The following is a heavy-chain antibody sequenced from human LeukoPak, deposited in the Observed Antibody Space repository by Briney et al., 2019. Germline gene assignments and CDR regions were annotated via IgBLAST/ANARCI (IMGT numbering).Heavy chain of an antibody. CDR3: ARIGSSSWYDGGDYFDY. CDR2: INPNSGGT. D-gene: IGHD6-13*01. CDR1: GYTFTDYY. J-gene: IGHJ4*02. V-gene: IGHV1-2*06. Sequence: ASVKVSCKASGYTFTDYYMHWVRQAPGQGLEWMGRINPNSGGTNYAQKFQGRVTMTRDTSISTAYMELSRLRSDDTAVYYCARIGSSSWYDGGDYFDYWGQGTLVTLSS.